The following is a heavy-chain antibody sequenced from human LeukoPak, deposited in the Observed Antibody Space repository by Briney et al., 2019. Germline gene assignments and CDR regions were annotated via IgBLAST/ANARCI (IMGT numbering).Heavy chain of an antibody. CDR2: ISHSGRST. V-gene: IGHV3-23*01. D-gene: IGHD3-22*01. J-gene: IGHJ4*02. CDR3: AKGSGDPYHYDDSAYCDN. Sequence: GGSLRLSCAASGFTFSSYAMSWVRQAPGKGLEWVSAISHSGRSTYYADSVKGRFTISRDNSKNTLYLQMNSLRAEDTAVYYCAKGSGDPYHYDDSAYCDNWGQGTLVTVSS. CDR1: GFTFSSYA.